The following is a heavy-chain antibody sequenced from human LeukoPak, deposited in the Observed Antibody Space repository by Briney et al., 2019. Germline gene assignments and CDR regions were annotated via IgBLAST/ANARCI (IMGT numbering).Heavy chain of an antibody. D-gene: IGHD2-15*01. CDR3: ARGRNCSGGSCRKLYFDY. Sequence: SQTLSLTCTVSGGSISSGGYYWNWIRQHPGKGLEWIGYIYYSGSTYYNPSLKSRVTISVDTSKNQFSLKLSSVTAADTAVYYCARGRNCSGGSCRKLYFDYWGQGTLVTVSS. J-gene: IGHJ4*02. V-gene: IGHV4-31*03. CDR1: GGSISSGGYY. CDR2: IYYSGST.